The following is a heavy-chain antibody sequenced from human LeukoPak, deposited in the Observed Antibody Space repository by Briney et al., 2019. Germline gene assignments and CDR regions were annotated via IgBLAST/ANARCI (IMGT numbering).Heavy chain of an antibody. D-gene: IGHD1-20*01. J-gene: IGHJ4*02. CDR1: GGSISSSSYY. CDR3: ARRGQAAAEALWEPWAYNWNDGPRVHYFDY. Sequence: KPSETLSLTCTVSGGSISSSSYYWGWIRQPPGKGLEWIGSIYYSGSTYYNPSLKSRVTISVDTSKNQFSLKLSSVTAADTAVYYCARRGQAAAEALWEPWAYNWNDGPRVHYFDYWGQGTLVTVSS. V-gene: IGHV4-39*01. CDR2: IYYSGST.